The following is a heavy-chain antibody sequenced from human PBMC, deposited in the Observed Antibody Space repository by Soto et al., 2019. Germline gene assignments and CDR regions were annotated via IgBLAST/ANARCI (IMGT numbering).Heavy chain of an antibody. CDR3: ASGGLGMSMVRGVYTLPPFDY. J-gene: IGHJ4*02. CDR1: GYTFTSYY. Sequence: ASVKVSCKASGYTFTSYYMHWVRQAPGQGLEWMGIINPSGGSTSYAQKFQGRVTMTRDTSTSTVYMELSSLRSEDTAVYYCASGGLGMSMVRGVYTLPPFDYWGQGTLVTVSS. CDR2: INPSGGST. D-gene: IGHD3-10*01. V-gene: IGHV1-46*01.